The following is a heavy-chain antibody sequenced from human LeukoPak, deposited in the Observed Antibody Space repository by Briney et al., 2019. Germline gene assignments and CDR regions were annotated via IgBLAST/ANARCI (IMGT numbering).Heavy chain of an antibody. CDR2: ISAYNGNT. D-gene: IGHD6-19*01. J-gene: IGHJ6*02. CDR1: GYTFTSYG. Sequence: ASVKVSCKASGYTFTSYGISWVQQAPGQGLEWMGWISAYNGNTNYAQKLQGRVTMTTDTSTSTAYMELRSLRSDDTAVYYCARDSGSGWYYYYYGMDVWGQGTTVTVSS. V-gene: IGHV1-18*01. CDR3: ARDSGSGWYYYYYGMDV.